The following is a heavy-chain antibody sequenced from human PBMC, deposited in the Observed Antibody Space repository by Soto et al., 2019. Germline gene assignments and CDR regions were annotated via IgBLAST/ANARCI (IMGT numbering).Heavy chain of an antibody. J-gene: IGHJ4*02. CDR1: GGTFSSYA. D-gene: IGHD2-8*01. CDR2: IIPIFGTA. V-gene: IGHV1-69*01. CDR3: AGSGAPGRVLMVYAIAPGYFDY. Sequence: QVQLVQSGAEVKKPGSSVKVSCKASGGTFSSYAISWVRQAPGQGLEWMGGIIPIFGTANYAQKFQGRVTITADESTSTAYMELSRLRYEDTAVYYCAGSGAPGRVLMVYAIAPGYFDYWGQGTLVTVSS.